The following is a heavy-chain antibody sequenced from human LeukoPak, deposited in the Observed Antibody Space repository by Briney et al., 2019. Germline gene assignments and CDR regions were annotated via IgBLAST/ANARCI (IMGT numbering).Heavy chain of an antibody. CDR1: GFTFSIYW. V-gene: IGHV3-74*01. CDR3: ARDNGELDY. CDR2: INTDGSST. Sequence: PGGSLRLSCAASGFTFSIYWMHWVRQAPGKGLVWVSRINTDGSSTNFADCVKGRFTISRDNARNTLYLQMNSLRAEDTALYYCARDNGELDYWGQGTLVTVSS. J-gene: IGHJ4*02.